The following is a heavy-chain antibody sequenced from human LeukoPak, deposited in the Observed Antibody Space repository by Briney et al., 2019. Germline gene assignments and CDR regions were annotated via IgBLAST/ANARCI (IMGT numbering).Heavy chain of an antibody. D-gene: IGHD3-16*02. CDR3: ARPSNYVWGSYRYTGDY. Sequence: SETLSLTCTVSGGSISSSSYYWGWIRQPPGKGLEWFGSIYYSGSTYYNPSLKSRVTISVDTSKNQFSLKLSSVTAADTAVYYCARPSNYVWGSYRYTGDYWGQGTLVTVSS. CDR2: IYYSGST. J-gene: IGHJ4*02. V-gene: IGHV4-39*01. CDR1: GGSISSSSYY.